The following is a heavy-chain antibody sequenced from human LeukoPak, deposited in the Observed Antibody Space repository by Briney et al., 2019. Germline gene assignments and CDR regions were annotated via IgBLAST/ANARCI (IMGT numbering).Heavy chain of an antibody. D-gene: IGHD6-13*01. Sequence: GGSLRLSCAASGFTFSSYWMHWVRQAPGKGLEWVAFIRYDGSNKYYADSVKGRFTISRDNSKNTLYLQMNSLRAEDTAVYYCAKLASRTAAGILVSTWGQGTLVTVSS. V-gene: IGHV3-30*02. CDR3: AKLASRTAAGILVST. J-gene: IGHJ5*02. CDR2: IRYDGSNK. CDR1: GFTFSSYW.